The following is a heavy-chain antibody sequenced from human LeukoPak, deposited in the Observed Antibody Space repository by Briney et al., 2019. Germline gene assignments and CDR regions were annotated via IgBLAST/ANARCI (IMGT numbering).Heavy chain of an antibody. CDR2: IFGGGST. V-gene: IGHV3-53*01. D-gene: IGHD1-26*01. Sequence: GGSLRLSCAASGFSVSSNFMTWVRQAPGKGLEWVSVIFGGGSTYYADSVKGRFTISRDNSKNTLYLQMNSLRVEDTAVYYCARGRRWDLLVSLIDASDIWGQGTMVTVSS. J-gene: IGHJ3*02. CDR3: ARGRRWDLLVSLIDASDI. CDR1: GFSVSSNF.